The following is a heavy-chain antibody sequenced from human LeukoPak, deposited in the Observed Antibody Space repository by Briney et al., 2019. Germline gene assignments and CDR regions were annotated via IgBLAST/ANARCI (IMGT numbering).Heavy chain of an antibody. CDR3: ARLVARTAFDI. D-gene: IGHD5-12*01. Sequence: SETLSLTCTVSGGSISSSSYYWGWIRQPPGKGLEWIGSIHYSGSTYFNPSLKSRVTIFVDTSKNQFSLKLSSVTAADTAVYYGARLVARTAFDIWGQGTMVTVSS. CDR2: IHYSGST. J-gene: IGHJ3*02. V-gene: IGHV4-39*07. CDR1: GGSISSSSYY.